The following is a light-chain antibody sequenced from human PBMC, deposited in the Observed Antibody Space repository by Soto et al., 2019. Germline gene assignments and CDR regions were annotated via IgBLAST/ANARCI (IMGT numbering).Light chain of an antibody. J-gene: IGLJ1*01. CDR1: SSDIGGYNF. Sequence: QSALTQPASVAGSPGQSITISCTGTSSDIGGYNFVSWYQQHPGKAPKLMIYDVSDRPSGVSDRFSGSKSGNTASLTISGLQAEDEADYYCNSYTSRSPPNYVFGTGTKVTVL. V-gene: IGLV2-14*01. CDR2: DVS. CDR3: NSYTSRSPPNYV.